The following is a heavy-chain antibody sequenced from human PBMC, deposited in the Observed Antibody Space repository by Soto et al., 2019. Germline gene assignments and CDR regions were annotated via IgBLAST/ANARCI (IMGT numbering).Heavy chain of an antibody. V-gene: IGHV3-73*01. Sequence: PGGSLRLSCAASGFTFSGSAMHWVRQASGKGLEWVGRIRSKANSYATAYAASVKGRFTISRDDSKNTAYLQMNSLKTEDTAVYYCTRDARYCTNGVCYDWFDPWGQGTLVTVSS. CDR1: GFTFSGSA. J-gene: IGHJ5*02. D-gene: IGHD2-8*01. CDR3: TRDARYCTNGVCYDWFDP. CDR2: IRSKANSYAT.